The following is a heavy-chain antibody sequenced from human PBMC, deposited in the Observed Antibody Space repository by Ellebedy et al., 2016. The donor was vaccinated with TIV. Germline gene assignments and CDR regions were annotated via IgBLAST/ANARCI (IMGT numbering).Heavy chain of an antibody. V-gene: IGHV3-7*01. CDR1: GFTVSSNY. D-gene: IGHD3-10*01. J-gene: IGHJ3*02. CDR2: IKEDGSAK. Sequence: GGSLRLXCAASGFTVSSNYMSWVRQAPGKGLEWVANIKEDGSAKYYADSVKGRFTISRDNAMDSLYLQMNSLRAEDTAVYYCAREDRELLWFGELSAFDIWGQGTMVTVSS. CDR3: AREDRELLWFGELSAFDI.